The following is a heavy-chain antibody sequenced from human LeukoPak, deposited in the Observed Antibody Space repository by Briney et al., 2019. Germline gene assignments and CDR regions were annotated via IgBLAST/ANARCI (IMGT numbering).Heavy chain of an antibody. CDR1: GFTFDKAW. J-gene: IGHJ4*02. D-gene: IGHD6-19*01. V-gene: IGHV3-15*01. Sequence: PGGSLRLSCAASGFTFDKAWMTWVRQAPGKGLEWVGRIKSKIHGGTIDYAAPVKGRFTISRDDSENTVYLQMSSLSTEDTAMYYCTKAPVPGFDYWGQGIQVTVSS. CDR2: IKSKIHGGTI. CDR3: TKAPVPGFDY.